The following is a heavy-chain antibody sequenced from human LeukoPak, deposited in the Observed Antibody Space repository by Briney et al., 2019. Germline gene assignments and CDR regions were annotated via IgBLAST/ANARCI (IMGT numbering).Heavy chain of an antibody. CDR3: ARGMAAAGDELVGFDP. CDR1: GGSISSSSYY. V-gene: IGHV4-39*07. Sequence: SETLSLTCTVSGGSISSSSYYWGWIRQHPGKGLEWIGSVYYSGSTYYNPSLKSRVTISVDTSKNQFSLKLSSVTAADTAVYYCARGMAAAGDELVGFDPWGQGTLVTVSS. D-gene: IGHD6-13*01. J-gene: IGHJ5*02. CDR2: VYYSGST.